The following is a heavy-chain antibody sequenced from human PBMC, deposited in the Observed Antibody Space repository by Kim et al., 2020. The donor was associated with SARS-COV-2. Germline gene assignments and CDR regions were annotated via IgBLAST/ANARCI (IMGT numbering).Heavy chain of an antibody. CDR3: ATVPTYSSSWSYYYYGMDV. D-gene: IGHD6-13*01. CDR2: FDPEDGET. Sequence: ASVKVSCKVSGYTLTELSMHWVRQAPGKGLEWMGGFDPEDGETIYAQKFQGRVTMTEDTSTDTAYMELSSLRSEDTAVYYCATVPTYSSSWSYYYYGMDVWGQGTTVTVSS. CDR1: GYTLTELS. V-gene: IGHV1-24*01. J-gene: IGHJ6*02.